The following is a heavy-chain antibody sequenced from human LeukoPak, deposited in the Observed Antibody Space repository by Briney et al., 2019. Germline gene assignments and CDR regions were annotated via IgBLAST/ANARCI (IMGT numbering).Heavy chain of an antibody. CDR1: GGSFSGYY. Sequence: SETLSLTCAVYGGSFSGYYWSWIRQPPGKGLEWIGEINHSGSTNYNPSLKSRVTISVDTSRNQFSLKLSSVTAADMAVYYCARERGYSYGYGTGWFDPWGQGTLVTVSS. CDR3: ARERGYSYGYGTGWFDP. CDR2: INHSGST. J-gene: IGHJ5*02. V-gene: IGHV4-34*01. D-gene: IGHD5-18*01.